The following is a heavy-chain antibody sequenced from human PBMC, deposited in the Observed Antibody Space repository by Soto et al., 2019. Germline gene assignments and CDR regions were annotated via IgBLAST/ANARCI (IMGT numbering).Heavy chain of an antibody. CDR1: GVTFSSDS. CDR2: ISSSSSTI. D-gene: IGHD2-15*01. Sequence: GGSCRLSCAASGVTFSSDSMNWVRQAPGKGLEWVSYISSSSSTIYYADSVKGRFTISRDNAKNSLYLQMNSLRAEDTAVYYCARDRSYCCCGSGYLDVFDFSGQGTLVTVSS. V-gene: IGHV3-48*01. CDR3: ARDRSYCCCGSGYLDVFDF. J-gene: IGHJ3*01.